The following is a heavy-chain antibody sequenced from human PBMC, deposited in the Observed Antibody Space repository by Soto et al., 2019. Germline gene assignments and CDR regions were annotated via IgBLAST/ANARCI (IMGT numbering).Heavy chain of an antibody. CDR2: INHSGST. CDR1: GGSFSGYY. D-gene: IGHD1-20*01. J-gene: IGHJ4*02. Sequence: PSETLSLTCAVYGGSFSGYYWSWIRQPPGKGLEWIGEINHSGSTNYNPSLKSRVTISVDTSKNQFSLKLSSVTAADTAVYYCATMLIAGTTPYYFDNWGQGTLVTVSS. CDR3: ATMLIAGTTPYYFDN. V-gene: IGHV4-34*01.